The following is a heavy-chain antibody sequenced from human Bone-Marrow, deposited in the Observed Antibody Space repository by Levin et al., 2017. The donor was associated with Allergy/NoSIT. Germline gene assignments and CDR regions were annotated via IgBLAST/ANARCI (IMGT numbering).Heavy chain of an antibody. CDR2: IHYSGNT. D-gene: IGHD4-17*01. J-gene: IGHJ5*02. Sequence: SETLSLTCTISGGSISSSDYYWGWIRQPPGKGLEWIVGIHYSGNTWYNPSLKIRATISADTSTNQFSLKLTSVTAADTAVYYCARTVTTKTNWFDPWGQGTLVTVSS. CDR3: ARTVTTKTNWFDP. V-gene: IGHV4-39*01. CDR1: GGSISSSDYY.